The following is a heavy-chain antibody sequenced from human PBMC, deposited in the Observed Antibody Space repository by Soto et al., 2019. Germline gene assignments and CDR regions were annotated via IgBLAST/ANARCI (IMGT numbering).Heavy chain of an antibody. V-gene: IGHV1-18*01. CDR1: GYTFTRSG. J-gene: IGHJ6*02. D-gene: IGHD5-12*01. CDR3: ARAGVAPYYYYGMDI. Sequence: QVQLVQSGAEVKKPGASVKVSCKASGYTFTRSGISWARQAPGQGPEWMGWISSYNGDTNYAQTFQGRVTMTTDTSTSTAYMELRSLRSDDTAVYYCARAGVAPYYYYGMDIWGQGTPVTVSS. CDR2: ISSYNGDT.